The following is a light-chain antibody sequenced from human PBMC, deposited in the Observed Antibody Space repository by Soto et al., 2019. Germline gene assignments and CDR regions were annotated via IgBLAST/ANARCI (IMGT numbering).Light chain of an antibody. CDR2: GAS. Sequence: EIVLTQSPGTLSLSPGEGGTLSCRASQSVCSRCLAWYQQKPGQAPRLLIFGASSRATGIPDTFSGSASGTDFTLTISRLEPEDSAVYYCQHYGSTPWTFGQGTKVEI. J-gene: IGKJ1*01. V-gene: IGKV3-20*01. CDR1: QSVCSRC. CDR3: QHYGSTPWT.